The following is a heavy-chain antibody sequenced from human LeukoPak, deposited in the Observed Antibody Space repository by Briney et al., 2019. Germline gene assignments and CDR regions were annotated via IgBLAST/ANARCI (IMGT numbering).Heavy chain of an antibody. D-gene: IGHD3-9*01. CDR2: ISGSGGST. J-gene: IGHJ4*02. V-gene: IGHV3-23*01. CDR1: GFTFSSYG. Sequence: QTGGSLRLSCAASGFTFSSYGMSWVRQAPGKGLEWVSAISGSGGSTYYADSVKGRFTISRDNSKNTLYLQMNSLRAEDTAVYYCAKGPPVYDILTGYYQGYWGQGTLVTVSS. CDR3: AKGPPVYDILTGYYQGY.